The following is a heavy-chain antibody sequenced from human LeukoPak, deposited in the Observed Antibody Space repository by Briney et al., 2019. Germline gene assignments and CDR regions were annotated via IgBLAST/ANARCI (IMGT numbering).Heavy chain of an antibody. CDR3: ARGRSSSWYAY. Sequence: PSETLSLTCTVSGGSISSYYWSWIRQPPGKGLEWIGYIYYSGSTNYNPSLKSRVTISVDTSKNQFSLKLSSVTAADTAVYYCARGRSSSWYAYWGQGTLVTVSS. D-gene: IGHD6-13*01. V-gene: IGHV4-59*01. CDR1: GGSISSYY. J-gene: IGHJ4*02. CDR2: IYYSGST.